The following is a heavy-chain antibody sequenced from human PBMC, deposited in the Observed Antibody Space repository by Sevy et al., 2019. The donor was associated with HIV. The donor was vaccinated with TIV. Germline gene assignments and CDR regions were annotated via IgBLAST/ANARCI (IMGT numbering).Heavy chain of an antibody. CDR2: IYTSGST. Sequence: SETLSLTCTVSGGSISSYYWSWIRQPAGKGLEWIGRIYTSGSTNYNPSLKSRVTMSVDTSKNQFSLKLSSVTAADTAVYYRARGLRPGAAAGNYFDYWGQGTLVTVSS. CDR1: GGSISSYY. J-gene: IGHJ4*02. V-gene: IGHV4-4*07. CDR3: ARGLRPGAAAGNYFDY. D-gene: IGHD6-13*01.